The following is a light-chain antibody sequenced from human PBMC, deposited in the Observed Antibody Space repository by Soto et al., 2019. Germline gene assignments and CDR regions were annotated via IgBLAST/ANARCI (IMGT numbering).Light chain of an antibody. CDR3: KVWDNSGDHYV. CDR2: ADS. V-gene: IGLV3-21*02. J-gene: IGLJ1*01. Sequence: SYELTQPPSVSLAPRQTATIACGGGNIGSKSVHWYQQRPGQAPVLAVFADSDRPSGIPDRFSCSNSGNTAPLTISWIQAGDEADYFCKVWDNSGDHYVYRFGTTVTVL. CDR1: NIGSKS.